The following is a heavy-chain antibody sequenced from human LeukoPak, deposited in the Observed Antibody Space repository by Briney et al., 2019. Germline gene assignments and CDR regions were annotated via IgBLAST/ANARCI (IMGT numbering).Heavy chain of an antibody. Sequence: QPGGSLRLSCAASGFTFSSYAMSWVRQAPGKGLEWVSGISGSGGSTYYADSVKGRFTISRDISKNTLYLQMNSLRAEDTAVYYCAKAARRGFDSSGYPFDYWGQGTLVTVSS. CDR1: GFTFSSYA. V-gene: IGHV3-23*01. CDR3: AKAARRGFDSSGYPFDY. D-gene: IGHD3-22*01. J-gene: IGHJ4*02. CDR2: ISGSGGST.